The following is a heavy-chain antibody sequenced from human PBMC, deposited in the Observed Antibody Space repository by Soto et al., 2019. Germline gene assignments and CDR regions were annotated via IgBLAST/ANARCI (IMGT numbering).Heavy chain of an antibody. CDR2: IRSKDYGGTT. CDR1: GFTFGDYA. V-gene: IGHV3-49*01. J-gene: IGHJ4*02. CDR3: TRGAAAGLYYFDY. Sequence: GGSLRLSCTASGFTFGDYAMSWFRQAPGKGLEWVGFIRSKDYGGTTEYTASVKGRFTISRDDSKSIAYLQMNSLKSEDTAVYYCTRGAAAGLYYFDYWGQGTLVTVSS. D-gene: IGHD6-13*01.